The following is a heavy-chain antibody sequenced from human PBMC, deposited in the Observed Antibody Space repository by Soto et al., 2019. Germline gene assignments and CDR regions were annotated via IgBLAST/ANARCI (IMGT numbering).Heavy chain of an antibody. CDR1: GYSISSSSW. CDR2: IYYSGTI. J-gene: IGHJ4*02. Sequence: PSETLSLTCAVSGYSISSSSWWAWIRQSPGKGLEWIGHIYYSGTIYYDPSLKSRVTMSVDTSKNQYSLKLSSVTAADTALYYCVSYGSGTYYSGYSFDFWSQGSLVTVSS. V-gene: IGHV4-28*05. CDR3: VSYGSGTYYSGYSFDF. D-gene: IGHD3-10*01.